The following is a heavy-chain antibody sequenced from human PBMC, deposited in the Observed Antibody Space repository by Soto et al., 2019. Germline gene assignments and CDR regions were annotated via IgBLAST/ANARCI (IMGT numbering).Heavy chain of an antibody. J-gene: IGHJ4*02. CDR3: ARGSLRSRVDY. Sequence: QVQLQESGPGLVKPSETLSLTCTVSGGSVITDYWSWIRQPPGKGLEWIGYISYSGSSNYHPSLKSRVTISLDTSKNQFSLKLSSVTAADTAVYYCARGSLRSRVDYWGQGTLVTVSS. V-gene: IGHV4-59*02. D-gene: IGHD3-10*01. CDR1: GGSVITDY. CDR2: ISYSGSS.